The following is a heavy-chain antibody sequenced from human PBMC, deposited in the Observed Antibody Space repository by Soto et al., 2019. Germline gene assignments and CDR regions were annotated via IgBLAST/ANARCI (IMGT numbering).Heavy chain of an antibody. V-gene: IGHV3-7*03. CDR3: AREGASIVLMVYATGGMDV. Sequence: GGSLRLSCAASGFTFSSYWMSWVRQAPGKGLEWVANIKQDGSEKYYVDSVKGRFTISRDNAKNSLYLQMNSLRAEDTAVYYCAREGASIVLMVYATGGMDVWGQGTTVTVSS. D-gene: IGHD2-8*01. CDR2: IKQDGSEK. CDR1: GFTFSSYW. J-gene: IGHJ6*02.